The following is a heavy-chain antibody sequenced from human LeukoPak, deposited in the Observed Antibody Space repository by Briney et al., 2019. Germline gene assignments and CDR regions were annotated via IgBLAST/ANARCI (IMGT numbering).Heavy chain of an antibody. V-gene: IGHV4-34*01. D-gene: IGHD3-9*01. Sequence: SETLSLTCAVYGGSITGYCWSWIRQTPGRGLEWVGEIHYTGATSYNPSLKSRATISTDTSKNQFSLRLSSVTAADTAVYYCARGNILTGYCFDFWGQGALVTVSS. CDR1: GGSITGYC. CDR3: ARGNILTGYCFDF. CDR2: IHYTGAT. J-gene: IGHJ4*02.